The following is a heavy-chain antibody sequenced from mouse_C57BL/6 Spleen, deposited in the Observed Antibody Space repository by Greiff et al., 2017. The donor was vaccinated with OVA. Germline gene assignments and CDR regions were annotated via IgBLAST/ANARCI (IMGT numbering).Heavy chain of an antibody. Sequence: EVKLMESGPGLVKPSQSLSLTCSVTGYSITSGYYWNWIRQFPGNKLEWMGYISYDGSNNYNPSLKNRISITRDTSKNQFFLKLNSVTTEDTATYYCAGDSDVRAWFAYWGQGTLVTVSA. CDR3: AGDSDVRAWFAY. J-gene: IGHJ3*01. CDR1: GYSITSGYY. V-gene: IGHV3-6*01. CDR2: ISYDGSN.